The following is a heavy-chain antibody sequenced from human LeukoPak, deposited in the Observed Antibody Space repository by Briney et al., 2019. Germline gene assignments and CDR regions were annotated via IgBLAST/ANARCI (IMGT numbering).Heavy chain of an antibody. V-gene: IGHV1-2*02. CDR2: INPNSGGT. J-gene: IGHJ4*02. Sequence: ASVKVSCKASGYTFTGYYMHWVRQAPGQGLEWMGWINPNSGGTNYTQKFQGRVTMTRDTSISTAYMDLSRLRFDDTAVYYCARFTTPISWGQGTLVTVSS. D-gene: IGHD3-3*01. CDR3: ARFTTPIS. CDR1: GYTFTGYY.